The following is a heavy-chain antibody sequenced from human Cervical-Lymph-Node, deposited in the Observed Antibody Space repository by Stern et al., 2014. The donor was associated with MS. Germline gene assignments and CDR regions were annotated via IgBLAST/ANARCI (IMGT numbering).Heavy chain of an antibody. Sequence: QVQLVQSGAEVKNPGSSVRVSCKSYGDTFSSDAISWARQAPRQGLEWMGGIIPMTEIANYGQKFQGRVTITADESTSTAYMDLSGLRSDDTAVYYCSRGASSWYSDSWGQGTLVTVSP. CDR1: GDTFSSDA. V-gene: IGHV1-69*01. D-gene: IGHD6-13*01. J-gene: IGHJ5*01. CDR3: SRGASSWYSDS. CDR2: IIPMTEIA.